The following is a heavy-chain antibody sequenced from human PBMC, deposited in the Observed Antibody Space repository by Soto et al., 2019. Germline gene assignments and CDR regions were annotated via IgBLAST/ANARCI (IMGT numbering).Heavy chain of an antibody. CDR3: ARDRALYCSSTSCFGNGMDV. J-gene: IGHJ6*02. V-gene: IGHV3-30-3*01. CDR2: ISYDGSNK. Sequence: VGFLRLSCAASGFTFSSYAMHWVRQAPGKGLEWVAVISYDGSNKYYADSVKGRFTISRDNSKNTLYLQMNSLRAEDTAVYYCARDRALYCSSTSCFGNGMDVWGQGTTVTVSS. CDR1: GFTFSSYA. D-gene: IGHD2-2*01.